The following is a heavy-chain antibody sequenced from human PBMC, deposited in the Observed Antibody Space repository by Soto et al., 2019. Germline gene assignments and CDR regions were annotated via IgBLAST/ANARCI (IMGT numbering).Heavy chain of an antibody. D-gene: IGHD6-13*01. Sequence: GASVKVSCKASGYTFTNYAVHWLRQAPGQGLEWMGWINPNSGGTNNAQKFQGRVTMTRDTSTSTVYMELSALIPDDTAVYYCARSLLDEYSSSWRSAYYGMDVWGQGTTVTVSS. CDR1: GYTFTNYA. V-gene: IGHV1-2*02. J-gene: IGHJ6*02. CDR2: INPNSGGT. CDR3: ARSLLDEYSSSWRSAYYGMDV.